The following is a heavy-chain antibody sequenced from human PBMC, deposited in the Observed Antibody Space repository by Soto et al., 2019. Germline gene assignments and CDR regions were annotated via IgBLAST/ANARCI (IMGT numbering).Heavy chain of an antibody. D-gene: IGHD3-3*01. CDR3: AKDQLRFLEWLLLESGAFDI. V-gene: IGHV3-23*01. CDR2: ISGSGGST. J-gene: IGHJ3*02. CDR1: GFTFSSYA. Sequence: GGSLRLSCAASGFTFSSYAMSWVRQAPGKGLEWVSAISGSGGSTYYADSVKGRFTISRDNSKNTLYLQMNSLRAEDTAVYYCAKDQLRFLEWLLLESGAFDIWGQGTMVTVSS.